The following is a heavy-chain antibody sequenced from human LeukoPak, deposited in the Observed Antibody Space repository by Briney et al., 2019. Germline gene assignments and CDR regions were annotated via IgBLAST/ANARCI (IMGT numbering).Heavy chain of an antibody. CDR3: AKDPIAVAGYSYYFDY. D-gene: IGHD6-19*01. V-gene: IGHV3-30*18. Sequence: GRSLRLSCAASGFTFSSYGMHWVRQDPGKGLKWVAVISYDGSNKYYADSVKGRFTISRDNSKNTLYLQMNSLRAEDTAVYYCAKDPIAVAGYSYYFDYWGQGTLVTVSS. J-gene: IGHJ4*02. CDR1: GFTFSSYG. CDR2: ISYDGSNK.